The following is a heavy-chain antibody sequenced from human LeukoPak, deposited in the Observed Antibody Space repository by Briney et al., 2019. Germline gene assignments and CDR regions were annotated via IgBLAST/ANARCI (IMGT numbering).Heavy chain of an antibody. D-gene: IGHD5-12*01. CDR3: ARGYSGYDPLFDY. V-gene: IGHV1-2*02. J-gene: IGHJ4*02. CDR1: GYTFTGYY. CDR2: INPNSGGT. Sequence: ASVKVSCTASGYTFTGYYMHWVRQAPGQGLEWMGWINPNSGGTNYAQKFQGRVTMTRDTSISTAYMELSRLRSDDTAVYYCARGYSGYDPLFDYWGQGTLVTVSS.